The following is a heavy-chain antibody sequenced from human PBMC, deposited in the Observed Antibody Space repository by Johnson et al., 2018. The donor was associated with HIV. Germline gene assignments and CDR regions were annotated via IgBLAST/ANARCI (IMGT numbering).Heavy chain of an antibody. Sequence: VQLVESGGGVVQPGRSLRLSCAASGFTVSSNYMSWVRQAPGKGLEWVSVIYSGGSTYYADSVKGRFTISRDNSKNTVFLQMNSLRAEDTALYYCARDCRNSTSCLAFDIWGQGTRVTVSS. J-gene: IGHJ3*02. V-gene: IGHV3-66*01. D-gene: IGHD2/OR15-2a*01. CDR2: IYSGGST. CDR3: ARDCRNSTSCLAFDI. CDR1: GFTVSSNY.